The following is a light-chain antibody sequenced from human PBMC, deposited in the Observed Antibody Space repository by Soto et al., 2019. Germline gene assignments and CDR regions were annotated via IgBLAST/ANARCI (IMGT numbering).Light chain of an antibody. CDR3: SSFSRSTTLDYV. CDR1: SNDVGGYNY. Sequence: QSALTQPASVSGSPGQSITISCAGTSNDVGGYNYVSWYQQHPGKAPKLLIYEVSHRPSGVSHRFSGSKSGNTASLTISGLQAEDEADYYCSSFSRSTTLDYVFGTGTKLTVL. J-gene: IGLJ1*01. CDR2: EVS. V-gene: IGLV2-14*01.